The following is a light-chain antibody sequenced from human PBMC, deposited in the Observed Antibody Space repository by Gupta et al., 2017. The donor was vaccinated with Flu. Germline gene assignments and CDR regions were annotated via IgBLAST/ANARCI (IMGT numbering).Light chain of an antibody. CDR2: DAS. Sequence: EIVLTQSPATLSLSPGESATLSCRASQSVSSYLAWYQQKPGQAPRLLIYDASNRATGIPARFSGSGSGTDFTLTISSLEPEDFAVYYCQQSSKADMYTFGQGTKLEIK. CDR1: QSVSSY. J-gene: IGKJ2*01. V-gene: IGKV3-11*01. CDR3: QQSSKADMYT.